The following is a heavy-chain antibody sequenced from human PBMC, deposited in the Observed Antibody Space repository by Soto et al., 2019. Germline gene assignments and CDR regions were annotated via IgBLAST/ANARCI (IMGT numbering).Heavy chain of an antibody. CDR3: AKVNTIFGVESYYYGMDV. Sequence: GGSLRLSCAASGFTFSSYAMTWVRQAPGMGLEWISTIGGLTDSTYYAESVKGRFTIPRDNSRNTLYLQLNSLSVEDTAIYYCAKVNTIFGVESYYYGMDVWGQGTSVTVSS. D-gene: IGHD3-3*01. CDR2: IGGLTDST. V-gene: IGHV3-23*01. CDR1: GFTFSSYA. J-gene: IGHJ6*02.